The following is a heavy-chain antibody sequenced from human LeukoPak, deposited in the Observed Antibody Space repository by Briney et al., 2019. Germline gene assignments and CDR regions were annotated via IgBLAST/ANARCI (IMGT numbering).Heavy chain of an antibody. Sequence: GGSLRLSCAASGFTFSSYSMNWVRQAPGKGLEWVSSISSSSSYIYYADSVKGRFTISRDNAKNSLYLQMNSLRAEDTAVYYCARDPGKVTIFGVVIAYYYYMDVWGKGTTVTVSS. CDR1: GFTFSSYS. D-gene: IGHD3-3*01. CDR2: ISSSSSYI. V-gene: IGHV3-21*01. J-gene: IGHJ6*03. CDR3: ARDPGKVTIFGVVIAYYYYMDV.